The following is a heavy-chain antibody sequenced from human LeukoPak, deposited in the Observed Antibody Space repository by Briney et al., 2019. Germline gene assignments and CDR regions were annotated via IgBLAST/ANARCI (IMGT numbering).Heavy chain of an antibody. CDR2: IIPIFGTA. J-gene: IGHJ5*02. D-gene: IGHD2-15*01. CDR3: ARLSRYCSGGSCYNLPWFDP. CDR1: GGTLSSYA. Sequence: SVKVSCKASGGTLSSYAISWVRQAPGQGLEWMGGIIPIFGTANYAQKFQGRVTITADESTSTAYMELSSLRSEDTAVYYCARLSRYCSGGSCYNLPWFDPWGQGTLVTVSS. V-gene: IGHV1-69*13.